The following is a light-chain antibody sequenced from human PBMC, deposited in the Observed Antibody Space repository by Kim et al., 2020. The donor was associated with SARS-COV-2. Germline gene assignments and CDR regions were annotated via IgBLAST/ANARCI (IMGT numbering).Light chain of an antibody. J-gene: IGLJ2*01. CDR1: SSNIGSNY. Sequence: ELTQPPSASGTPGQRVIISCSGSSSNIGSNYVYWYQQLPGTAPKLLIYRNNQRPSGVPDRFSGSKSDTSASLAISGLRSEDEADYYCAAWDDSLSGPVFGGGTQLTVL. CDR3: AAWDDSLSGPV. CDR2: RNN. V-gene: IGLV1-47*01.